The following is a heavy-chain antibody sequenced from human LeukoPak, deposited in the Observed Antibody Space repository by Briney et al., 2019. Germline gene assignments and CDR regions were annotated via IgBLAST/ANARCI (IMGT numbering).Heavy chain of an antibody. Sequence: KSSETLSLTCTVSGGSISNYYWCWIRQPPGKGLEWIGYIYYSGSTNYNPSLKSRVTISVDTSKNKFSLKLRSVTAADTAVYYCARVCGGDCYPLGFDPWGQGTLVTVSS. V-gene: IGHV4-59*01. D-gene: IGHD2-21*02. CDR2: IYYSGST. CDR3: ARVCGGDCYPLGFDP. CDR1: GGSISNYY. J-gene: IGHJ5*02.